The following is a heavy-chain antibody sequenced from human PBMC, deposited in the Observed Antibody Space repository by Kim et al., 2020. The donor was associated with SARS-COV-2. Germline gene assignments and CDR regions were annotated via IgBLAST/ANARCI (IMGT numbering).Heavy chain of an antibody. V-gene: IGHV3-74*01. CDR3: ARGGPPSAFDI. CDR1: GFTLSNYW. D-gene: IGHD3-16*01. Sequence: GGSLRLSCAVSGFTLSNYWMHWVRQAPGKGLVWVSRINNYGSSTNYADFVKGRFTISRDLAKNTLYLQLNSLRAEDVAVYYCARGGPPSAFDIWGQGTMVTLSS. J-gene: IGHJ3*02. CDR2: INNYGSST.